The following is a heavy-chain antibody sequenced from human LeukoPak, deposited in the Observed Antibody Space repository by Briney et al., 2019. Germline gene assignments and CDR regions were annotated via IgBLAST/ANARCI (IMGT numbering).Heavy chain of an antibody. Sequence: GGSLTLSCVASGLTFSNYNMHWVRQAPGKGLKWVAVIWHDGNYKYYLDSVKGRFTVSRDNSKNTVYLQMSSLGAEDTAVYLCARDSDYYDSSAYSFRGGLHYDFWGRGTLVTVSS. V-gene: IGHV3-33*01. J-gene: IGHJ4*02. CDR2: IWHDGNYK. CDR3: ARDSDYYDSSAYSFRGGLHYDF. D-gene: IGHD3-22*01. CDR1: GLTFSNYN.